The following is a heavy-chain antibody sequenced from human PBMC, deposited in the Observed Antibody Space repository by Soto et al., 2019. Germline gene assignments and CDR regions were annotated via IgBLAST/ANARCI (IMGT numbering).Heavy chain of an antibody. CDR1: GGTSSSYA. CDR3: ASGGTTVDRRFDF. D-gene: IGHD4-4*01. J-gene: IGHJ4*02. V-gene: IGHV1-69*01. Sequence: QVQVVQSGAEVKKPGSSVRVSCKASGGTSSSYAITWMRQAPGQGLEWMGGISPILDTTDYAQKCQGRVTFTADESTSTVYMAMSSLTSEDTAVYYCASGGTTVDRRFDFWRKGPLVTVSA. CDR2: ISPILDTT.